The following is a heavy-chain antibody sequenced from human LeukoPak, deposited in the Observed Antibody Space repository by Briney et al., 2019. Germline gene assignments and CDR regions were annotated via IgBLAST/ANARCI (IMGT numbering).Heavy chain of an antibody. Sequence: GGSLRLSCEASGFTFSSYWMSWVRQAPGKGLEWVANIKTDGSEKYYVDSVKGRFTISRDNAKNSLYLQMNSLRAEDTAVYYCAKDHDFWSGITHFDYWGQGTLVTVSS. J-gene: IGHJ4*02. V-gene: IGHV3-7*03. CDR3: AKDHDFWSGITHFDY. CDR1: GFTFSSYW. D-gene: IGHD3-3*01. CDR2: IKTDGSEK.